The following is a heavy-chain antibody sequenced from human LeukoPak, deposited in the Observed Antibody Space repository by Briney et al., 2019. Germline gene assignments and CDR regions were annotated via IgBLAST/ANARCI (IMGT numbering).Heavy chain of an antibody. J-gene: IGHJ4*02. V-gene: IGHV3-23*01. Sequence: PGGTLRLSCAASGFTFSSYGMSWVRQAPGKGLEWVSAISGSGGSTYYADSVKGRFTISRDNSKNTLYLQMNSLRAEDTAVYYCAKDRQVRGVIIGTFDYWGQGTLVTVSS. CDR2: ISGSGGST. CDR1: GFTFSSYG. D-gene: IGHD3-10*01. CDR3: AKDRQVRGVIIGTFDY.